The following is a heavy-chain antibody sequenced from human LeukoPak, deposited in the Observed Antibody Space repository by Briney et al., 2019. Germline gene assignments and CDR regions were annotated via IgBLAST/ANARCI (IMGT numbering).Heavy chain of an antibody. CDR2: IGGSGGST. CDR3: AIQPYPYYYDSSGYPMGGYYYGMDV. J-gene: IGHJ6*02. V-gene: IGHV3-23*01. CDR1: GFTFSSYA. Sequence: GGSLRLSCAASGFTFSSYAMSWVRQAPGKGLEWVSAIGGSGGSTYYADSVKGRFTISRDNSKNTLYLQMNSLRAEDTAVYYCAIQPYPYYYDSSGYPMGGYYYGMDVWGQGTTVTVSS. D-gene: IGHD3-22*01.